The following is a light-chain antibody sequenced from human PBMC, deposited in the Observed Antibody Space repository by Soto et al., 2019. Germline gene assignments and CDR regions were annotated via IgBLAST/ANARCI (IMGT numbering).Light chain of an antibody. CDR2: EVT. CDR1: SSDVGTYDD. Sequence: QSALTQPASVSASPGQSITISCTGTSSDVGTYDDVSWYRQHPGKGPKLLIYEVTNRPSGVSNRFSGSKSGNTASLIISGLQAEDEADYYCSSYTISSTYVFGSGTKLTVL. CDR3: SSYTISSTYV. J-gene: IGLJ1*01. V-gene: IGLV2-14*01.